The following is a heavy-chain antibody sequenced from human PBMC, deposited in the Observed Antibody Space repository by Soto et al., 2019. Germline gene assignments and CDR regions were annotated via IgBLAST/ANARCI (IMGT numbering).Heavy chain of an antibody. CDR2: QTYDGSNK. D-gene: IGHD1-26*01. CDR3: ARAGGLLVDY. Sequence: ESGGGVVQPGRSLRLSCAASGFMFSSYAMHWVRQAPDKGLEWVAVQTYDGSNKYYADSVKGRFTISRDNSKNTLYLQMNSLRAEDTAVYYCARAGGLLVDYWGQGTLVTVSS. J-gene: IGHJ4*02. CDR1: GFMFSSYA. V-gene: IGHV3-30-3*01.